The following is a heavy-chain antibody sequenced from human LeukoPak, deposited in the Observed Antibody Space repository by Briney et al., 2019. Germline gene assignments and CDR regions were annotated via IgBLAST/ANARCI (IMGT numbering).Heavy chain of an antibody. CDR3: ARDSPPGYCYFFGMDV. Sequence: GASVKVSCKASGYTFTSYGISWVRQAPGQGLEWMGWISAYNGNTNYAQKLQGRVTMTTDTSTSTAYMELRSLRSDDTVVYYCARDSPPGYCYFFGMDVWGQGTTVTVSS. V-gene: IGHV1-18*01. J-gene: IGHJ6*02. CDR2: ISAYNGNT. CDR1: GYTFTSYG.